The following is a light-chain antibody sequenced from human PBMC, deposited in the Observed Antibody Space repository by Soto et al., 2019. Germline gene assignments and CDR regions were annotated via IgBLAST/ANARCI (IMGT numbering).Light chain of an antibody. CDR1: QVISTS. V-gene: IGKV1-9*01. CDR2: AAS. J-gene: IGKJ5*01. CDR3: QQLFDSPIT. Sequence: GASVTITCRASQVISTSLAWYQVEPGKAPKLLIYAASTLESGVPSRFSATVSGTEFSLTITSLQPEDFATYYCQQLFDSPITFGQGTRLEIK.